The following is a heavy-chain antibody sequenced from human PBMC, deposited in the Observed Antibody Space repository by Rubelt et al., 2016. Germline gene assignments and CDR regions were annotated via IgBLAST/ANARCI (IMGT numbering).Heavy chain of an antibody. Sequence: VESGGGLVKPGGSLRLSCAASGFTFSSYSMNWVRQAPGKGLEWVSSISSSSSYIYYADSVKGRFTISRDNAKNSLYLQMNSLRAEDTAVYYCAKDRGTGTMMDYWGQGTLVTVSS. CDR1: GFTFSSYS. D-gene: IGHD1-7*01. CDR3: AKDRGTGTMMDY. J-gene: IGHJ4*02. V-gene: IGHV3-21*01. CDR2: ISSSSSYI.